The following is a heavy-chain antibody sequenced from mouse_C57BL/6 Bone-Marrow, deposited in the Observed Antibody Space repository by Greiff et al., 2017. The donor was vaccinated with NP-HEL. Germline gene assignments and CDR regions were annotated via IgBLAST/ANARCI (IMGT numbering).Heavy chain of an antibody. V-gene: IGHV1-50*01. CDR2: IDPSDSYT. J-gene: IGHJ3*01. CDR3: ARSGSSSFAY. D-gene: IGHD1-1*01. CDR1: GYTFTSYW. Sequence: VKLQQPGAELVKPGASVKLSCKASGYTFTSYWMQWVKQRPGQGLEWIGEIDPSDSYTNYNQKFKGKATLTVDTSSSTAYMQLSSLTSEDSAVYYCARSGSSSFAYWGQGTLVTVSA.